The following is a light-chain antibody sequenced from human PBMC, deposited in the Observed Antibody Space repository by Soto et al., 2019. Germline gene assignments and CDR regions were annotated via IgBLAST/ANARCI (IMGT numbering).Light chain of an antibody. V-gene: IGLV2-14*01. CDR1: SIDVGGYNY. J-gene: IGLJ1*01. CDR2: DVS. Sequence: QSALTQPASVSGSPGQSITISCTGTSIDVGGYNYVSWYQQHPGKAPKLMIYDVSNRPSGVSNRFSGSKSGNTASLTISGLQADDEADSYCSSYTSSLYVFGTGTKVTVL. CDR3: SSYTSSLYV.